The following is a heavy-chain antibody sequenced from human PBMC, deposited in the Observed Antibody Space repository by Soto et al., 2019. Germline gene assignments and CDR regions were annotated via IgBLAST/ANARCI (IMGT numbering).Heavy chain of an antibody. V-gene: IGHV4-34*01. Sequence: QVQLQQWGAGLLKPSETLSLTCAVYGGSFSGYYWSWIRQPPGKGLEWIGEINHSGSTNYNPSLTSRVTISVDTSKNQFSLKLSSVTAADTAVYYCARSHGAAGTYYYYGMDVWGQGTTVTVSS. CDR3: ARSHGAAGTYYYYGMDV. J-gene: IGHJ6*02. D-gene: IGHD6-13*01. CDR2: INHSGST. CDR1: GGSFSGYY.